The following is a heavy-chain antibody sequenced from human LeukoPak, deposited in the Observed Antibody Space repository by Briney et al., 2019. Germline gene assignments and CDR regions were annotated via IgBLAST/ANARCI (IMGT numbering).Heavy chain of an antibody. CDR1: GYTFTGYY. D-gene: IGHD3-16*01. V-gene: IGHV1-2*02. CDR3: ARDQRFLNYVSPMDV. Sequence: GASVKVSCKASGYTFTGYYMHWVRQAPGQGLEWMGWINPNSGGTNYAQKFQGRVTMTRDTSISTAYMELSRLRSDDTAVYYCARDQRFLNYVSPMDVWGKGTTVTISS. CDR2: INPNSGGT. J-gene: IGHJ6*03.